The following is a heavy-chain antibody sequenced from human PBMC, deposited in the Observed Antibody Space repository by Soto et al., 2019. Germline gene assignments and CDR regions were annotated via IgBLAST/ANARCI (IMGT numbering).Heavy chain of an antibody. V-gene: IGHV3-48*03. CDR1: GFTFSSYE. CDR2: ISSSGSTI. J-gene: IGHJ3*02. D-gene: IGHD3-9*01. Sequence: GGSLRLSCAASGFTFSSYEMTWVRPAPGQGLEWVSYISSSGSTIYYADSVKGRFTISRDNAKNSLYLQMNSLRAEDTAVYYCARGRILTGYNLEDDAFDIWGQGTMVTVSS. CDR3: ARGRILTGYNLEDDAFDI.